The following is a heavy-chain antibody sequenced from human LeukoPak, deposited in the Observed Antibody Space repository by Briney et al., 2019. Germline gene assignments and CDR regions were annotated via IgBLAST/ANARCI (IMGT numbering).Heavy chain of an antibody. CDR3: ATMGYDFWSGYWPDY. D-gene: IGHD3-3*01. Sequence: PGGSLRLSCAASGFTFSSYAMSWVRQAPGQGLEWVSTISGSGGSTDYADSVKGRFTISRDNSKNTLYLQIDSLGAEDTAEYYCATMGYDFWSGYWPDYWGQGTLVTVSS. V-gene: IGHV3-23*01. CDR1: GFTFSSYA. J-gene: IGHJ4*02. CDR2: ISGSGGST.